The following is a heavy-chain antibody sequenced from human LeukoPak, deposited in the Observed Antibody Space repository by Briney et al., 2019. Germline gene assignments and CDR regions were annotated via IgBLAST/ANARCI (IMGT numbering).Heavy chain of an antibody. CDR2: IYYSGST. J-gene: IGHJ3*02. CDR1: GGSISSSSYY. Sequence: KTSETLSLTCTVSGGSISSSSYYWGWIRQPPGKGLEWIGSIYYSGSTYYNPSLKSRVTISVDTSKNQFSLKLSSVTAADTAVYYCLGYCSSTGCYSDAFDIWGQGTMVTVSS. CDR3: LGYCSSTGCYSDAFDI. V-gene: IGHV4-39*07. D-gene: IGHD2-2*01.